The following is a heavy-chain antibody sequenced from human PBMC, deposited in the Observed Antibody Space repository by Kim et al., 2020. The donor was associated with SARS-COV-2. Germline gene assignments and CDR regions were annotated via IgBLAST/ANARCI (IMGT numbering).Heavy chain of an antibody. J-gene: IGHJ4*02. D-gene: IGHD1-26*01. Sequence: SYIGYADSVKGRFTISRDNAKNSLYLQMNSLRAEDTAVYYWARDWELPDYWGQGTLVTVSS. CDR3: ARDWELPDY. V-gene: IGHV3-21*01. CDR2: SYI.